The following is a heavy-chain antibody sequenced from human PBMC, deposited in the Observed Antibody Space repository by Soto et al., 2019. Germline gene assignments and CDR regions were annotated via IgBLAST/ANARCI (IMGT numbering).Heavy chain of an antibody. CDR3: ARAGKLDSLGGFPYGMDV. CDR1: GGSFSGYS. V-gene: IGHV4-34*01. Sequence: SETLSLTCAVYGGSFSGYSRNWIRQPPGKGLEWIGEINHSGSTNYKPSLKSRVTISVDTSENQFSLKLSSVTAADTAVYYCARAGKLDSLGGFPYGMDVWGQGTTVTVSS. CDR2: INHSGST. D-gene: IGHD2-2*03. J-gene: IGHJ6*02.